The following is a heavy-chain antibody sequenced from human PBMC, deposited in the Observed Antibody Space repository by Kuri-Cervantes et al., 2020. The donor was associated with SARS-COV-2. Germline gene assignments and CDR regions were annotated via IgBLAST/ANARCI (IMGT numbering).Heavy chain of an antibody. CDR1: GLSSTHSW. J-gene: IGHJ6*03. CDR3: AGESGTYYMGYFNYYMDD. V-gene: IGHV3-15*01. Sequence: GGSLRLSCTASGLSSTHSWMSWVRQAPGRGLEWVGRIKSRTDGGTTDHAVSVKGRFIISRDDSRNTLQLQMNSLKTADTAVYDCAGESGTYYMGYFNYYMDDWGRGTPVTVSS. D-gene: IGHD1-26*01. CDR2: IKSRTDGGTT.